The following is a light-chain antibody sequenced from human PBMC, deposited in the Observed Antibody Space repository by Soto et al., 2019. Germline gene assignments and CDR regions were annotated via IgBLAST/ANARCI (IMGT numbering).Light chain of an antibody. Sequence: DIVMTQSPDSVTVSLGERATINCKSSQSVLDPYNKKNYLTWYQQKPGQPPKMLFYWASTRESGVPDRFSRSGSGTDFTLTIASLQAEDVAIYYCQQYSSLPLTFGGGNKVELK. CDR3: QQYSSLPLT. V-gene: IGKV4-1*01. CDR2: WAS. J-gene: IGKJ4*01. CDR1: QSVLDPYNKKNY.